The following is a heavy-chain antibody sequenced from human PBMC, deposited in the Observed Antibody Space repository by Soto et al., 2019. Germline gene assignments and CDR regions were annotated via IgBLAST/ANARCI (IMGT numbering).Heavy chain of an antibody. Sequence: PGGSLRLSCAASGFTFSSYAMSWVRQAPGKGLEWVSAISGSGGSTYYADSVKGRFTISRDNSKNTLYLQMNSLRAEDTAVYYCAKRKAVAGQTSYYYYYMDVWGKGTTVTVSS. V-gene: IGHV3-23*01. D-gene: IGHD6-19*01. CDR1: GFTFSSYA. CDR2: ISGSGGST. J-gene: IGHJ6*03. CDR3: AKRKAVAGQTSYYYYYMDV.